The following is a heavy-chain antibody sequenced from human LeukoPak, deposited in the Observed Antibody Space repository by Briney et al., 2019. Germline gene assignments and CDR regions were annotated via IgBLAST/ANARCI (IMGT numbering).Heavy chain of an antibody. CDR1: GGSISSYY. CDR2: IYYSGST. Sequence: SETLSLTCSVSGGSISSYYRSWIRQPPGKGLEWIGYIYYSGSTNYNPSLKSRVTISVDTSKNQFSLKLSSVTAADTAVYYCAGQPATVVTGDVNFDYWGQGTLVTVPS. J-gene: IGHJ4*02. D-gene: IGHD4-23*01. V-gene: IGHV4-59*01. CDR3: AGQPATVVTGDVNFDY.